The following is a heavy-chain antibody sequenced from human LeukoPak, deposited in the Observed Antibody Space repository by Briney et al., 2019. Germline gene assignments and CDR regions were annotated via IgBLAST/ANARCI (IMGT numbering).Heavy chain of an antibody. Sequence: PGGSLRLSCAASGFTFSSYAMSWVREAPGKGLEGVSAISGSGGSTYYADSVKGRFTIYRDNSKNTLYLQMNSLRAEDTAVYYCAKDWSGSYFHYWGQGTLVTVSS. D-gene: IGHD3-3*01. CDR2: ISGSGGST. V-gene: IGHV3-23*01. CDR3: AKDWSGSYFHY. CDR1: GFTFSSYA. J-gene: IGHJ4*02.